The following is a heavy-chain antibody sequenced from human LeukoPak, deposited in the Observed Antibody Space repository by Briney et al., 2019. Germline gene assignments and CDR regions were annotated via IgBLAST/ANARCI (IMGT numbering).Heavy chain of an antibody. D-gene: IGHD6-19*01. V-gene: IGHV4-39*07. Sequence: SETLSLTCTVSGGSISSSSYYWGWIRQPPGKGLDWIGTIYYSGSTYYNPSLKSRITISVDTSKNQFSLKLSSVTAADTAVYYCARVDSVAGPRGAFDIWGQGTMVTVSS. J-gene: IGHJ3*02. CDR2: IYYSGST. CDR3: ARVDSVAGPRGAFDI. CDR1: GGSISSSSYY.